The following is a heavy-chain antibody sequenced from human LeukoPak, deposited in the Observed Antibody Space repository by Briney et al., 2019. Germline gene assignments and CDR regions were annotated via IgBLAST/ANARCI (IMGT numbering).Heavy chain of an antibody. J-gene: IGHJ3*02. CDR3: AKSPQTYIDAFDI. V-gene: IGHV4-4*07. D-gene: IGHD4-11*01. CDR2: IYTSGTT. CDR1: GGSISSYY. Sequence: SETQSLTCTVSGGSISSYYWSWIRQPAGKGLEWIGRIYTSGTTYYNPSLKSRVTMSVNTSKNQFSLRLSSVTAADTAVYYCAKSPQTYIDAFDIWGQGTVVTVSS.